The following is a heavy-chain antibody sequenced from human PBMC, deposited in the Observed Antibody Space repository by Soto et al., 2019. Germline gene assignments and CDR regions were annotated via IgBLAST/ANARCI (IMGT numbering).Heavy chain of an antibody. Sequence: SETLSLTCTVSGGSISSYYWSWIRQPAGKGLEWIGRIYTSGGTNYNPSLKSRVTMSVDTSKNQFSLKLSSVTAADTAVYYCARDDYDILTGYYSFDYWGQGTLVTVSS. V-gene: IGHV4-4*07. CDR1: GGSISSYY. D-gene: IGHD3-9*01. CDR3: ARDDYDILTGYYSFDY. J-gene: IGHJ4*02. CDR2: IYTSGGT.